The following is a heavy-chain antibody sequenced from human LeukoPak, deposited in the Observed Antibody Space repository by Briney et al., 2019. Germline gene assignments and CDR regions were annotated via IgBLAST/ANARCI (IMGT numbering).Heavy chain of an antibody. CDR2: IKTDGRIT. CDR1: GVSFSVYW. Sequence: GGSLRLSCAASGVSFSVYWMHWVRQAPGKGPVWVSRIKTDGRITAYADLVQGRFTISRDNAKNSLYLQMNSLRAEDTALYYCARGVVGYCSSTSCYGPREFDYWGKGTLVTVSS. J-gene: IGHJ4*02. D-gene: IGHD2-2*01. V-gene: IGHV3-74*01. CDR3: ARGVVGYCSSTSCYGPREFDY.